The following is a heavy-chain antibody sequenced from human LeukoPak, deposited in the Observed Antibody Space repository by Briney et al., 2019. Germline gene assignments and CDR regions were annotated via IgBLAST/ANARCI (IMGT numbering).Heavy chain of an antibody. J-gene: IGHJ5*02. CDR1: GYTFTGYY. Sequence: ASVKVSCKASGYTFTGYYVHWVRQAPGQGLEWMGWINPNSGGTNYAQKFQGRVTMTRDTSISTAYMGLSRLRSDDTAVYYCARDPEPSIAAAGTSWFDPWGQGTLVTVSS. CDR2: INPNSGGT. CDR3: ARDPEPSIAAAGTSWFDP. V-gene: IGHV1-2*02. D-gene: IGHD6-13*01.